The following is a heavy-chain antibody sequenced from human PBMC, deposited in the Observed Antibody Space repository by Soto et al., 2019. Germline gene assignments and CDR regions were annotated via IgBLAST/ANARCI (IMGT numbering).Heavy chain of an antibody. CDR1: GFSLSTSGVG. D-gene: IGHD3-9*01. Sequence: QITLKESGPTLVKPTQTLTLTCTFSGFSLSTSGVGVGWIRQPQGKALEWLALIYWDDNKRYSLSLKTRLTITKDTSKNQVVLTMTNMDPVDTATYYCAHREVLTDLDCWGQGTLVTVSS. J-gene: IGHJ4*02. V-gene: IGHV2-5*02. CDR3: AHREVLTDLDC. CDR2: IYWDDNK.